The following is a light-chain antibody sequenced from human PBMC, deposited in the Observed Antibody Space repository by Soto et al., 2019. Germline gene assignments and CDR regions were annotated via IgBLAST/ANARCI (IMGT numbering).Light chain of an antibody. V-gene: IGKV3-11*01. J-gene: IGKJ2*01. CDR2: HAS. Sequence: EIVLTQSPATLSLSPGERATVSCRASQSVSSYLACYQQKPGQAPSIIIYHASNRATVIPARFSGSVSGTDFPLTTSRLGPEVFAVYYCQQRSNWPTFGQGTKLEIK. CDR1: QSVSSY. CDR3: QQRSNWPT.